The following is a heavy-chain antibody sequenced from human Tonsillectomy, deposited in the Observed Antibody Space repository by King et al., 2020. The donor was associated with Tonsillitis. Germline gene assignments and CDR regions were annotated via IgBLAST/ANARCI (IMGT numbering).Heavy chain of an antibody. CDR1: GFSFNTYW. D-gene: IGHD2-21*01. CDR3: ARDRGTAIPYYFYGLDV. J-gene: IGHJ6*02. V-gene: IGHV3-7*01. CDR2: IKQDGSAK. Sequence: VQLVESGGGLVQPGGSLRLSCAASGFSFNTYWMSWVRQAPGKGPEWVANIKQDGSAKYYVDSVKGRFTISRDNAKNSLYLQMNGLRAEDTAVYYCARDRGTAIPYYFYGLDVWGQGTTVTVSS.